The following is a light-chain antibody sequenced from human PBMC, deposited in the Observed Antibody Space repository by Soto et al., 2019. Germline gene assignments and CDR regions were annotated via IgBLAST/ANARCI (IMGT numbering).Light chain of an antibody. V-gene: IGKV3-11*01. Sequence: EIVLTQSPATLSLSPGERATLSCRASQSVSSYLAWYQQTHGQPPRILIYDASNRDTGIPARFSGSGSGTDFTLPISSLEPEDFAVYYCQQRSNWPLTFGGGTKVDIK. CDR3: QQRSNWPLT. CDR1: QSVSSY. J-gene: IGKJ4*01. CDR2: DAS.